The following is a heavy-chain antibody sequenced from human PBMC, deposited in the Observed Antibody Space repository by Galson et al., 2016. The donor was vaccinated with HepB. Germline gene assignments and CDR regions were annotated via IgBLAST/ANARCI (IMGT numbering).Heavy chain of an antibody. CDR2: ISGGGRNS. CDR3: AKEQQVAFMPVYLDS. Sequence: SLRLSCAASGFTFSRYAMSWVRQAPGKGLEWVAGISGGGRNSFFADSVKGRFTISRDNSKNTLYMQLNRLRAEDTAVYYCAKEQQVAFMPVYLDSWGRGTLVTVSS. J-gene: IGHJ4*02. V-gene: IGHV3-23*01. CDR1: GFTFSRYA. D-gene: IGHD6-13*01.